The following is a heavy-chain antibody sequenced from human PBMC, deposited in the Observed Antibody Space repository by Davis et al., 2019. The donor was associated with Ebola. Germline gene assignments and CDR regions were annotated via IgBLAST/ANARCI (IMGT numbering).Heavy chain of an antibody. D-gene: IGHD5-18*01. J-gene: IGHJ6*04. CDR2: ISAYNGNT. CDR1: GYTFTSFG. Sequence: ASVKVSCKASGYTFTSFGFSWVRQAPGQGLEWMGWISAYNGNTYYAQKFQDRVTMTTDTSTSTAYMELRSLRSDDTAVYYCARDIADTAMVALYYYYGMDVWGKGTTVTVSS. V-gene: IGHV1-18*01. CDR3: ARDIADTAMVALYYYYGMDV.